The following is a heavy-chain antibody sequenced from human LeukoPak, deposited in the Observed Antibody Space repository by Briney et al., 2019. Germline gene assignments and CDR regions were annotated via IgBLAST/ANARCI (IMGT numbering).Heavy chain of an antibody. Sequence: PSETLSLTCTVSGGSISSSSYYWGWIRQPPGKGLEWIGSIYYSGSTYYNPSLKSRVTISVDTSKNQFSLKLSSVTAADTAVYYCASTEAGSGSLPTYYSYMDVWGKGTRSPSP. V-gene: IGHV4-39*01. D-gene: IGHD3-10*01. CDR3: ASTEAGSGSLPTYYSYMDV. J-gene: IGHJ6*03. CDR2: IYYSGST. CDR1: GGSISSSSYY.